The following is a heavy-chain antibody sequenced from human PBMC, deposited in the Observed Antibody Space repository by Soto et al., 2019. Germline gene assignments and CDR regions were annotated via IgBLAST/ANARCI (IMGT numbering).Heavy chain of an antibody. Sequence: QVQLVESGGGVVQPGRSLRLSCEVSGCNISDYGMHWVRQVPGKGLEWVALLRYDGNRKSYGDSVKGRFTLSRDKSKNTLYVQMDRLRAEDTAVYYCARDRIDFYAMDVWGQGTTVTVSS. CDR2: LRYDGNRK. CDR3: ARDRIDFYAMDV. D-gene: IGHD2-15*01. J-gene: IGHJ6*02. CDR1: GCNISDYG. V-gene: IGHV3-33*01.